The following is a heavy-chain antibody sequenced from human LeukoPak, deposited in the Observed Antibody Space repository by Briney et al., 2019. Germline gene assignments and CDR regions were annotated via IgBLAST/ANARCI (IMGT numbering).Heavy chain of an antibody. CDR3: ATYRQVLLPFES. V-gene: IGHV3-30*04. D-gene: IGHD2-8*02. CDR2: ISCDGTNK. J-gene: IGHJ4*02. CDR1: GFTFSSYA. Sequence: GGSLRLSCAASGFTFSSYAMYWVRQAPGKGLEWVAVISCDGTNKYYADSVKGRLTISRDNSRNTLYLQMNSLRAEDTAIYYCATYRQVLLPFESWGQGTLVTVSS.